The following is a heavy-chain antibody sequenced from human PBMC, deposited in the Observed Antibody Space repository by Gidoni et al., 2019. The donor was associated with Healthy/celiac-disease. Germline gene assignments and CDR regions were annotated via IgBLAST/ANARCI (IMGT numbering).Heavy chain of an antibody. CDR3: AREYSSGWTVAFDY. CDR1: GYTFTSYG. Sequence: QVQLVQSGAEVKKPGASVKVSCTASGYTFTSYGISWVRQAPGQGLEGIGWISDYNGNTNYAQKLQGRVTMTTDTSTSTAYMELRSLRSDDTAVYYCAREYSSGWTVAFDYWGQGTLVTVSS. D-gene: IGHD6-19*01. V-gene: IGHV1-18*01. CDR2: ISDYNGNT. J-gene: IGHJ4*02.